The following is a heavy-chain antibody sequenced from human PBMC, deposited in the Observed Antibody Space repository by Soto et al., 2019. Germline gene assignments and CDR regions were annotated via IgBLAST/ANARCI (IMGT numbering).Heavy chain of an antibody. CDR2: IKQDGSEK. Sequence: EVQLVESGGGLVQPGGSLRLSCAASGFTFSSYWMSWVRQAPGKGLEWVANIKQDGSEKYYVDSVKGRFTISRDNAKNSLYLQMNSLRAEDTAVYYCAASKTAAGTGPTSWGQGTLVTVSS. CDR1: GFTFSSYW. D-gene: IGHD6-13*01. J-gene: IGHJ4*02. V-gene: IGHV3-7*01. CDR3: AASKTAAGTGPTS.